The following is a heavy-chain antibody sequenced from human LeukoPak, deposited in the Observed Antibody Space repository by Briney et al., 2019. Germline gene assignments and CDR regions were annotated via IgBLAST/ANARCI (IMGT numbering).Heavy chain of an antibody. D-gene: IGHD4-11*01. V-gene: IGHV4-30-4*01. CDR2: IYYSGRT. CDR3: ARDRIDYSNYEWYFDL. J-gene: IGHJ2*01. CDR1: GGSVSSGDYY. Sequence: SKTLSLTCTVSGGSVSSGDYYWSWIRQPPGKGLEWIGYIYYSGRTYYNPSLKSRFTISVDTSKNQFSLKLSSVTAADTAVYYCARDRIDYSNYEWYFDLWGRGTLVTVSS.